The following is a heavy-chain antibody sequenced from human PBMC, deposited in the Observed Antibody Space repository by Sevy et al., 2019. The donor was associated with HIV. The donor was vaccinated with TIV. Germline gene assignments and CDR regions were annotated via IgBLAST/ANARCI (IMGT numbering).Heavy chain of an antibody. D-gene: IGHD1-26*01. J-gene: IGHJ4*02. CDR3: AGENAWGRGYS. CDR1: GGSITSLY. V-gene: IGHV4-59*08. CDR2: IYYNGQI. Sequence: SETLSLTCTVSGGSITSLYWNWIRQPPGKGLEWIANIYYNGQINYNPSLKSRFTLSLDTSKNQFTLRLSSGTDADTAMYYCAGENAWGRGYSWGQGTLVTVSS.